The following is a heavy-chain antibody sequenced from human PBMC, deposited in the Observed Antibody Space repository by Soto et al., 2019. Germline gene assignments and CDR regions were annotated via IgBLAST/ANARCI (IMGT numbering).Heavy chain of an antibody. CDR1: GGSVRSRDDC. Sequence: PSEPLSHPCNVSGGSVRSRDDCWTWILQPPGKGLEWIGCTYHTGNTEYNPSLKSRVTILVDTSKNQFSLELSSLRGDDTATYYCVKSGDNYNLLDYWGQGTPVTVSS. V-gene: IGHV4-30-4*01. D-gene: IGHD1-1*01. CDR2: TYHTGNT. CDR3: VKSGDNYNLLDY. J-gene: IGHJ4*02.